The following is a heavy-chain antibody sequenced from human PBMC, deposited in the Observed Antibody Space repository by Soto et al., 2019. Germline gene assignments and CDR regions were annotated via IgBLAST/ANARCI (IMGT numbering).Heavy chain of an antibody. CDR3: AKQAGYSSDPFDY. Sequence: PGGSLRLSCAASGFTFSYYSMSGVRQTPATGLGWGSGVSGGGATTYYAASVKGRFTISRDNSKNTLYLQINSLRAEDTAVYYCAKQAGYSSDPFDYWGQGTLVTVSS. D-gene: IGHD6-19*01. V-gene: IGHV3-23*01. CDR2: VSGGGATT. J-gene: IGHJ4*02. CDR1: GFTFSYYS.